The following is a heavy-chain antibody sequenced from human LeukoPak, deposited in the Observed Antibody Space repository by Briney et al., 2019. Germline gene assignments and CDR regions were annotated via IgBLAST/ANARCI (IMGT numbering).Heavy chain of an antibody. Sequence: GGSLRLSCAASGFTFSSYWMSWVRQAPGKGLEWVANIKQDGSEKYYVDSVKGRFTISRDNAKNSLYLQMNSLRAEDTAVYYCASLPVEPPRAYGSGRWLIPLDYWGQGTLVTVSS. J-gene: IGHJ4*02. V-gene: IGHV3-7*01. D-gene: IGHD3-10*01. CDR1: GFTFSSYW. CDR2: IKQDGSEK. CDR3: ASLPVEPPRAYGSGRWLIPLDY.